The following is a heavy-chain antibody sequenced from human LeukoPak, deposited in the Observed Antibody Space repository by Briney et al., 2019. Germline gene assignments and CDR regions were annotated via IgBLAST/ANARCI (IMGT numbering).Heavy chain of an antibody. D-gene: IGHD3-10*01. V-gene: IGHV4-30-4*01. CDR2: IYYSGST. CDR3: ARDTRGWFDP. CDR1: GGSISSGDYY. Sequence: SQTLSLTCPVSGGSISSGDYYWSWIRQPPGKGLEWIGYIYYSGSTYYNPCLKSRVTISVDTSKNQFSLKLSSVTAADTAVYYCARDTRGWFDPWGQGTLVTVSS. J-gene: IGHJ5*02.